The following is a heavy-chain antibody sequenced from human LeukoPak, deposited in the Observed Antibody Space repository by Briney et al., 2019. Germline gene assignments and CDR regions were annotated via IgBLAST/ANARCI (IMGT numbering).Heavy chain of an antibody. J-gene: IGHJ4*02. V-gene: IGHV3-9*01. Sequence: GGSLRLSCAGSGFTFDDYGMHWVRQAPGKGLEWVSGISWNSGSIGYADSVKGRFTISRDNAKNTLYLQMNSLRAEDTAVYYCARATGSYYSLGYWGQGTPVTVSS. D-gene: IGHD1-26*01. CDR3: ARATGSYYSLGY. CDR2: ISWNSGSI. CDR1: GFTFDDYG.